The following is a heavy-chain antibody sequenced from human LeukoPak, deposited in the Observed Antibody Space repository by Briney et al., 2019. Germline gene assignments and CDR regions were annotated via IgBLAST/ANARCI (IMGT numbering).Heavy chain of an antibody. J-gene: IGHJ4*02. CDR3: AKGLGYYSDY. V-gene: IGHV3-7*01. Sequence: GGSLRLSCAASGFTFSNYWMSWVRQAPGKGLEWVANIKEDGTEKYYVDSVKGRFTISRDNAKNSLYLQMHSLRPEDTALYYCAKGLGYYSDYWGQGTLVTVSS. D-gene: IGHD1-26*01. CDR2: IKEDGTEK. CDR1: GFTFSNYW.